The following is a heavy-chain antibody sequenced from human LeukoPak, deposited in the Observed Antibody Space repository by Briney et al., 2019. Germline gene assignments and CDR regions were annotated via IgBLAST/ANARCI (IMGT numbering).Heavy chain of an antibody. Sequence: GGSLRLSCAASGFTFDDYGMSWVRQAPGKGLEWVSGINWNGGSTGYADSVKGRFTISRDNAKNSLCLQMNSLRAEDTALYYCARDRGGGIAAAGTGFDYWGQGTLVTVSS. J-gene: IGHJ4*02. CDR3: ARDRGGGIAAAGTGFDY. CDR2: INWNGGST. D-gene: IGHD6-13*01. CDR1: GFTFDDYG. V-gene: IGHV3-20*04.